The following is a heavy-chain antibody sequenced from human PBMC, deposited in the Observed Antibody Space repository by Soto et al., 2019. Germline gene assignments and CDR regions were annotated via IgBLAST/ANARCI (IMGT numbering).Heavy chain of an antibody. CDR1: GYTFTGYY. Sequence: QVQLVQSGAEVKKPGASVKVSCKASGYTFTGYYMHWVRQAPGQGLEWMGWINPNSGGTNYVQQLQGWVTMTRDTSISTAYMELSRLRSDDTAMYYCARGPPSFTVFGEMLYGMDVWGQGTTVTVSS. CDR2: INPNSGGT. V-gene: IGHV1-2*04. CDR3: ARGPPSFTVFGEMLYGMDV. J-gene: IGHJ6*02. D-gene: IGHD3-3*01.